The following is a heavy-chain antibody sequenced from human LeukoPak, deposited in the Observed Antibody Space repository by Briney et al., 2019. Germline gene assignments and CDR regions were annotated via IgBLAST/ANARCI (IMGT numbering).Heavy chain of an antibody. J-gene: IGHJ4*02. D-gene: IGHD3-9*01. Sequence: GGSLRLSCAASGFTFSSYAMSWVRQAPGKGLEWVSAISGSGGSTYYADSVKGRFTISRDNSKNTLYLQMNSLRAEDTAVYYCAKDAYYDILTEPGYFDYWGQGTLVTVSS. CDR2: ISGSGGST. V-gene: IGHV3-23*01. CDR3: AKDAYYDILTEPGYFDY. CDR1: GFTFSSYA.